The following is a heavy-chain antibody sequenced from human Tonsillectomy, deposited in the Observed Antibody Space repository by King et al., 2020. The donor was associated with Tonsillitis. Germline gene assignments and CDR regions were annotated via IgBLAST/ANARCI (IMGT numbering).Heavy chain of an antibody. CDR3: ARVARGYYFDY. J-gene: IGHJ4*02. CDR2: INHSGST. Sequence: VQLQQWGAGLLKPSETLSLTCAVYGGSFSGYYWSWIRQPPGKGLEWIWEINHSGSTNYNPSLKSRVTISVDTSKNQFSLKLSSVTAADTAVYYCARVARGYYFDYWGQGTLVTVSS. V-gene: IGHV4-34*01. D-gene: IGHD3-16*01. CDR1: GGSFSGYY.